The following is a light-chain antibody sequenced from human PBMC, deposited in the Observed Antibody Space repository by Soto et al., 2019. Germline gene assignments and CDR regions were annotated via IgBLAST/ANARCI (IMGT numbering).Light chain of an antibody. J-gene: IGLJ1*01. CDR1: SSDVGGYNY. CDR2: EVS. CDR3: SSYTSRSTYL. V-gene: IGLV2-14*01. Sequence: QSVLTQPASVSGSPGQSITISCTGTSSDVGGYNYVSWYQQHPGNAPKLMIYEVSNRPSGVSNRFSGSKSGNTASLTISGLQAEDEADYYCSSYTSRSTYLFGTGTKVTVL.